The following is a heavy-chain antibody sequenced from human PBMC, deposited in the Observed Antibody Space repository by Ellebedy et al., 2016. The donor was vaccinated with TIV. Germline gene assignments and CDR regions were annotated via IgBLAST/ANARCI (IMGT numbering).Heavy chain of an antibody. J-gene: IGHJ6*02. D-gene: IGHD2-15*01. V-gene: IGHV3-15*01. CDR1: GSTFSNAW. Sequence: GGSLRLSCAASGSTFSNAWMRWVRQAPGKGLEWVGRIKSKTDGGTTDYAAPVKGRFTISRDDSKNTLYLQMNSLKTEDTAVYYCTRDSYCSGGSCYEGPGYYYYGMDVWGQGTTVTVSS. CDR2: IKSKTDGGTT. CDR3: TRDSYCSGGSCYEGPGYYYYGMDV.